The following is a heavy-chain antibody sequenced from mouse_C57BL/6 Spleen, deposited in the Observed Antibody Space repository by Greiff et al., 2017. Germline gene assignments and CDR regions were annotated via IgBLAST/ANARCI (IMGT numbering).Heavy chain of an antibody. CDR2: IDPNSGGT. J-gene: IGHJ4*01. V-gene: IGHV1-72*01. Sequence: VQLQQPGAELVKPGASVKLSCKASGYTFTSYWMHWVKQRPGRGLEWIGRIDPNSGGTKYNEKFKSKATLTVDKPSSTAYMQLSSLTSEASAVFYCEREGVYYDYDGYAMGYWGQGASVTVSS. CDR3: EREGVYYDYDGYAMGY. D-gene: IGHD2-4*01. CDR1: GYTFTSYW.